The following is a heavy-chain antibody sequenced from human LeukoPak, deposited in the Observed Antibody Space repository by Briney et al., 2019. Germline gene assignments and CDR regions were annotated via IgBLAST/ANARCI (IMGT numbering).Heavy chain of an antibody. V-gene: IGHV3-30*18. J-gene: IGHJ4*02. D-gene: IGHD6-13*01. CDR2: LSYDGSNK. Sequence: PGGSQRLSCAASGFTFSSYGMHWVRQAPGKGLEWVAVLSYDGSNKYYADSVKGRFTISRDNSKNTLYLQMNSLRAEDTAVYYCAKDWGIAAADYYFGYWGQGTLVTVSS. CDR1: GFTFSSYG. CDR3: AKDWGIAAADYYFGY.